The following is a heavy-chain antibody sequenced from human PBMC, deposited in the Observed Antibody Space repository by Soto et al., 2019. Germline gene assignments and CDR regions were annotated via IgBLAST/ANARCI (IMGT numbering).Heavy chain of an antibody. CDR1: GFSVSSKY. CDR3: VQNTGWPGFDC. V-gene: IGHV3-53*01. Sequence: EVQLVESGGGLIQPGGSLRLSCAASGFSVSSKYMTWVRRAPGKGLEWVPVIYGGGTTYYADSVKGRFTISRDNSKNTLYLQMNSLRSEDTAVYSWVQNTGWPGFDCWGQGTLVTVSS. CDR2: IYGGGTT. J-gene: IGHJ4*02. D-gene: IGHD6-19*01.